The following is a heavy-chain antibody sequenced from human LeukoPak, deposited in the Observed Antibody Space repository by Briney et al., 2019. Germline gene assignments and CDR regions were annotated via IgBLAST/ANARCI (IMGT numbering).Heavy chain of an antibody. D-gene: IGHD3-22*01. CDR3: AREGVYYYDSSGYYYYFDY. CDR2: IYTSGST. Sequence: SETLSLTCTVSGGSISSYYWSWIRQPAGKGLEWIGRIYTSGSTNYNPSLKSRVTISVDTSKNQFSLKLSSVTAADTAVYYCAREGVYYYDSSGYYYYFDYWGRGTLVTVSS. J-gene: IGHJ4*02. CDR1: GGSISSYY. V-gene: IGHV4-4*07.